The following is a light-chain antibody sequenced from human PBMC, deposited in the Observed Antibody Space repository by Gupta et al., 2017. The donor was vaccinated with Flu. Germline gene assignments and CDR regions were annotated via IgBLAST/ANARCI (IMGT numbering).Light chain of an antibody. J-gene: IGKJ4*01. CDR3: QHDYESQPPLT. Sequence: ILMTQSPGSLAVSLGERATINCKSSQNILYNANNKNYLAWYAKKQRQPPQRLIYCASARKDVCMDRFSDSGVGTDANFTISSSQAEDVEVYYCQHDYESQPPLTFGGGTMVDIK. CDR1: QNILYNANNKNY. CDR2: CAS. V-gene: IGKV4-1*01.